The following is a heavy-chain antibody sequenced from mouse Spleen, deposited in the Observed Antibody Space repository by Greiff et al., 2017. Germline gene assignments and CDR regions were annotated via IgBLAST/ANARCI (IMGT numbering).Heavy chain of an antibody. CDR2: IWSGGST. CDR1: GFSLTSYG. V-gene: IGHV2-2*02. CDR3: AKYGYGDYYAMDY. J-gene: IGHJ4*01. Sequence: VKLVESGPGLVQPSQSLSITCTVSGFSLTSYGVHWVRQSPGKGLEWLGVIWSGGSTDYNAAFISRLSISKDNSKSQVFFKMNSLQANDTAIYYCAKYGYGDYYAMDYWGQGTSVTVSS. D-gene: IGHD2-2*01.